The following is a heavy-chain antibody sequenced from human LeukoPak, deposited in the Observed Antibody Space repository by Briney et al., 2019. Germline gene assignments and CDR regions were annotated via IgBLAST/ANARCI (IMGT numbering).Heavy chain of an antibody. CDR1: GFTFSSYA. J-gene: IGHJ4*02. CDR3: ARARTEKVDY. V-gene: IGHV3-30-3*01. CDR2: ISYDGSNK. Sequence: PGGSLRLSCAASGFTFSSYAMHWVRQAPGKGLEWVAVISYDGSNKYYADSVKGRFTISRDNSKNTLYLQMNSLRAEDTAVYYCARARTEKVDYWGQGTLVTVSS. D-gene: IGHD2-21*02.